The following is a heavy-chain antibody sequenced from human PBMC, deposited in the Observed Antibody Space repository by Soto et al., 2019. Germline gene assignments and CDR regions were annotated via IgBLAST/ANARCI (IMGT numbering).Heavy chain of an antibody. CDR2: INPNSGGT. CDR3: ARGGGSYTGCYYGMDV. V-gene: IGHV1-2*04. D-gene: IGHD1-26*01. CDR1: GYTFTGYY. J-gene: IGHJ6*02. Sequence: QVQLVQSGAEVKKPGASVKVSCKASGYTFTGYYMHWVRQAPGQGLEWMGWINPNSGGTNYAQKFQGWGTMTRDTSISTAYMELSRLRSDDTAVYYCARGGGSYTGCYYGMDVWGQGTTVTVSS.